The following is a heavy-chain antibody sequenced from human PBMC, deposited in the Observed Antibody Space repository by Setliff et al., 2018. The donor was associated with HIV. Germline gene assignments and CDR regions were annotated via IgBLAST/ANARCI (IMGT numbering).Heavy chain of an antibody. CDR2: IYHSGST. V-gene: IGHV4-38-2*02. J-gene: IGHJ5*02. CDR1: GYSISSGYY. D-gene: IGHD6-13*01. Sequence: PSETLSLTCAVSGYSISSGYYWGWIRQPPGKGLEWIGSIYHSGSTYYNPSLKSRVTISLDTSKNQFSLKLSSVTAADTAVYYCARDIQAAGTGWFDPWGRGTLVTVSS. CDR3: ARDIQAAGTGWFDP.